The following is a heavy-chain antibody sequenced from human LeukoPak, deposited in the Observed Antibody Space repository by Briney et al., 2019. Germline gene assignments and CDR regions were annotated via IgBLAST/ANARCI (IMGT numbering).Heavy chain of an antibody. CDR2: ISGSGGST. Sequence: PGGSLRPSCAAAGFTLSSYAMSWVRQAPGKGLEWVSAISGSGGSTYYADSVKGRFTISRDNSKNTLYLQMNSLRAEDTAVYYCAKVDTAMGLPFDYWGQGTLVTVSS. D-gene: IGHD5-18*01. CDR3: AKVDTAMGLPFDY. CDR1: GFTLSSYA. V-gene: IGHV3-23*01. J-gene: IGHJ4*02.